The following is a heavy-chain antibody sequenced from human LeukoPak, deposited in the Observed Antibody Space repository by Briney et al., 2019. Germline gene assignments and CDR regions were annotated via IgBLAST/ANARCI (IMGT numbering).Heavy chain of an antibody. Sequence: PGGSLRLSCAASGFTFSDYHMTWIRQAPGNGLEWASAIYSGGSTYYADSAKGRFTISRDNSKDTLYLQMNSPRAEDTAVYYCAKRDGSYYFYWGQGTLVTVSS. CDR3: AKRDGSYYFY. V-gene: IGHV3-53*01. J-gene: IGHJ4*02. CDR2: IYSGGST. CDR1: GFTFSDYH. D-gene: IGHD1-26*01.